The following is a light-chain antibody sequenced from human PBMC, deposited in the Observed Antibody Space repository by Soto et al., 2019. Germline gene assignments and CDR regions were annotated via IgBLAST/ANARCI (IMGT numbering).Light chain of an antibody. CDR3: QQADSFPFT. V-gene: IGKV1-12*01. J-gene: IGKJ3*01. CDR1: QGVSSW. Sequence: DIQMTQSPSSVSASVGDRVTITCRASQGVSSWVAWYQLKPGKAPNLLIYAASSLQSGVPSRFSASGSGTDFTLTISSLQPEDFATYYCQQADSFPFTFGPGNTVDIK. CDR2: AAS.